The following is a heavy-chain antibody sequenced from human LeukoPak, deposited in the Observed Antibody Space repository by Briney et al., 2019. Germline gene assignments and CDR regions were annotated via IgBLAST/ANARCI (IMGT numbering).Heavy chain of an antibody. CDR2: ISASGGSP. CDR3: AKEGVIAAAAPFDY. Sequence: GGSLRLSCGASGFTFSTYAMSWVRQAPGKGLEWVSAISASGGSPYYADAVKGRFTISRDNSKNTLYLQMNSLRAEDTAVYYCAKEGVIAAAAPFDYWGQGTLVTVSS. D-gene: IGHD6-13*01. J-gene: IGHJ4*02. CDR1: GFTFSTYA. V-gene: IGHV3-23*01.